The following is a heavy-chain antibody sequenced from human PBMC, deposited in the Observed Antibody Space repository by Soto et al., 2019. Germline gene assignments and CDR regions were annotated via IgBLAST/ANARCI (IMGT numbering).Heavy chain of an antibody. D-gene: IGHD2-15*01. Sequence: SETLSLTCAVSSGSINSSNWWSWVRQPPGKGLEWIGEIYHSGSTNYNPSLKSRVTISVDKSKNQLSLRLSSVTAADTAVYYCAQYCSGGTCYRNRAAFDIWGQGTMVTVSS. CDR3: AQYCSGGTCYRNRAAFDI. CDR1: SGSINSSNW. CDR2: IYHSGST. V-gene: IGHV4-4*02. J-gene: IGHJ3*02.